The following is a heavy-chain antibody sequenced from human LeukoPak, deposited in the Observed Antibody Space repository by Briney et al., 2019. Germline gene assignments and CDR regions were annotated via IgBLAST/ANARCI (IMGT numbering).Heavy chain of an antibody. CDR3: ARRRYCSRSNCHDSDY. CDR2: IYYSGDT. V-gene: IGHV4-59*08. CDR1: GGSTSSYY. Sequence: SETLSLTCTVSGGSTSSYYWSWIRQPPGKGLEWIGYIYYSGDTNYNPSLKSRVTISIDTSRNQFSLKLSSVTAADTAVYYCARRRYCSRSNCHDSDYWGQRTLVTVSS. J-gene: IGHJ4*02. D-gene: IGHD2-2*01.